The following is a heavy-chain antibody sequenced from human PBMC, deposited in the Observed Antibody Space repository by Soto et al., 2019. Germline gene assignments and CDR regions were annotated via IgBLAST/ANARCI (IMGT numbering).Heavy chain of an antibody. CDR3: AKGLRYFDWLLWFDP. CDR2: ISGSGGST. D-gene: IGHD3-9*01. V-gene: IGHV3-23*01. Sequence: GGSLRLSCAASGFTFSSYAMSWVRQAPGKGLEWVSAISGSGGSTYYADSVKGRFTISRDNSKNTLYLQMNSLRAEDTAVYYCAKGLRYFDWLLWFDPWGQGTLVTVSS. CDR1: GFTFSSYA. J-gene: IGHJ5*02.